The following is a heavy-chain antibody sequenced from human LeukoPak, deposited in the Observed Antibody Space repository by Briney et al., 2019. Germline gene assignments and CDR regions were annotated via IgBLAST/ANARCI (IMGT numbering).Heavy chain of an antibody. V-gene: IGHV4-34*01. J-gene: IGHJ4*02. CDR3: ARGKAVGATRGPPFYPFDY. Sequence: SETLSLTCAAYGGSFSGYYWSWIRQPPGKGLEWIGEINHSGSTNYNPSLKSRVTISVDTSKNQFSLKLSSVTAADTAVYYCARGKAVGATRGPPFYPFDYWGQGTLVTVSS. CDR1: GGSFSGYY. D-gene: IGHD1-26*01. CDR2: INHSGST.